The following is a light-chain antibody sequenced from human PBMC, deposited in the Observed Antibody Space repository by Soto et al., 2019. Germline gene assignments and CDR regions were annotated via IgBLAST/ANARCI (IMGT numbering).Light chain of an antibody. CDR1: QSISSY. V-gene: IGKV1-39*01. J-gene: IGKJ1*01. CDR3: QQSYSTPWT. Sequence: DIQMTQSPSSLSASVGDRVTITCRASQSISSYLNWYQQKPGKAPKLLIYAASSLQSGVPSRFTASGSGTDFTLTISSLQPEDFQTYYCQQSYSTPWTFGQGTKVDIK. CDR2: AAS.